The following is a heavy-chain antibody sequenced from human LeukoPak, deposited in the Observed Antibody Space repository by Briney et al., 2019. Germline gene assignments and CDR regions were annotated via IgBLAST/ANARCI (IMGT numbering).Heavy chain of an antibody. Sequence: ASVKVSCKASGYTFTSYGISWVRQAPGQGLEWMGIINRSGGITTYAQKFQGRVTMTRDTSTSTVYMELSSLRSEDSAVYFCARSACSGGSCYSLFDYWGQGTLVTVSS. J-gene: IGHJ4*02. CDR2: INRSGGIT. CDR1: GYTFTSYG. CDR3: ARSACSGGSCYSLFDY. V-gene: IGHV1-46*01. D-gene: IGHD2-15*01.